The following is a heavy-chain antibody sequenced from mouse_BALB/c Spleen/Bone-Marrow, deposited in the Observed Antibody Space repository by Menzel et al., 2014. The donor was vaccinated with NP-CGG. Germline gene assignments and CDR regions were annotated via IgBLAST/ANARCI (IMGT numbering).Heavy chain of an antibody. CDR1: GYTFTSYW. J-gene: IGHJ3*01. CDR2: INPGTDYT. D-gene: IGHD1-1*01. Sequence: VQLQQSGPELAKPGASVKMSCKASGYTFTSYWMHWLQRRPGQGLEWIGYINPGTDYTEYNQKFKDKATLTADTSYTSAYMQLSSLTSEDSAVYYCARYDYGTKRAWFAYWGQGTLVTVSA. V-gene: IGHV1-7*01. CDR3: ARYDYGTKRAWFAY.